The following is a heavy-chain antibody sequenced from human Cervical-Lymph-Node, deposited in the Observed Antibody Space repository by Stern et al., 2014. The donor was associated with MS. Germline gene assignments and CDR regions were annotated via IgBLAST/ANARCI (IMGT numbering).Heavy chain of an antibody. CDR2: IGIAGET. Sequence: DVQLVESGGGLVQPGGALRLSCAASGFSFSSHAMHWVRQVQGKGLEWVSSIGIAGETFYPGSVKGRFTISREDAKKSLYLQMSSLRVGDTAVYYCARDGFGGSRYYGMDVWGQGTTVTVSS. J-gene: IGHJ6*02. D-gene: IGHD1-26*01. V-gene: IGHV3-13*01. CDR3: ARDGFGGSRYYGMDV. CDR1: GFSFSSHA.